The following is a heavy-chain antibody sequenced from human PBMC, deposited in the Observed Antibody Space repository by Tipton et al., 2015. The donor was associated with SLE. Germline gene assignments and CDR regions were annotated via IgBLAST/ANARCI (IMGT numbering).Heavy chain of an antibody. D-gene: IGHD3-22*01. V-gene: IGHV4-39*07. CDR1: GDSISSSSYY. J-gene: IGHJ4*02. Sequence: TLSLTCIVSGDSISSSSYYWGWIRQPPGKGLEWVGTVYYTGNTFYNPSLKSRVTISVYTSKNQFSLNLSSVTAADTAVYYCARDEYRYDTTGYHLLGHFDFWGQGTLVTVSS. CDR2: VYYTGNT. CDR3: ARDEYRYDTTGYHLLGHFDF.